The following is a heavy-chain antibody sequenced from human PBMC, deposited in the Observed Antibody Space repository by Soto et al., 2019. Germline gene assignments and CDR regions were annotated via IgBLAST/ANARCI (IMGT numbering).Heavy chain of an antibody. V-gene: IGHV3-23*01. CDR1: GFTFSGFA. D-gene: IGHD6-13*01. CDR2: LSGSGGST. CDR3: ARGFSAGKGSPPDF. Sequence: EMELLESGGGLVQPGGSVRLSCTASGFTFSGFAMSWVRQAPGKGLDWVSALSGSGGSTYSADSVKGRFTISRDNSKNTLYRQLSSLRAEDTAVYYCARGFSAGKGSPPDFCGQGSLVTVSS. J-gene: IGHJ4*02.